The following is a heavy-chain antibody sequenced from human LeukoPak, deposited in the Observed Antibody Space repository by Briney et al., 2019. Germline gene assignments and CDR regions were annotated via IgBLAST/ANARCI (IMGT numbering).Heavy chain of an antibody. J-gene: IGHJ1*01. CDR1: GYTFTSYY. V-gene: IGHV1-8*02. CDR3: ARILLTSGYYAHYFCH. Sequence: GASVKVSCKASGYTFTSYYMHWVRQAPGQGLEWMGWMNPNSGNAGYAQKFQGRVTMTRNTSINTAYMELSSLRSEDTAVYYCARILLTSGYYAHYFCHWGQGTLVTVSS. CDR2: MNPNSGNA. D-gene: IGHD3-22*01.